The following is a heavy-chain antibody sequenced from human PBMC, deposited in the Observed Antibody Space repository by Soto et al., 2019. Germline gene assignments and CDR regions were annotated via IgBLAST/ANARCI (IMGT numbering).Heavy chain of an antibody. J-gene: IGHJ4*02. CDR2: VSGNGADT. CDR1: GFTFSSSW. D-gene: IGHD3-3*01. V-gene: IGHV3-23*01. CDR3: AKHLRFLEWLFDY. Sequence: GGSLRLSCAASGFTFSSSWMHWVRQAPGKGLEWVSTVSGNGADTFYADSVKGRFTISRDNSKNTLFLQMNSLRAEDTAVYYCAKHLRFLEWLFDYWGQGTMVTVSS.